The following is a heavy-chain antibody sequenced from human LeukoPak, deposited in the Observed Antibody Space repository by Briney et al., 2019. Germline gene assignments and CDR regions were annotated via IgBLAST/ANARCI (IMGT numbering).Heavy chain of an antibody. CDR3: ASSIKKLLRFLEWLDYYMDV. D-gene: IGHD3-3*01. Sequence: QPGGSLRLSCAASGFTVSSNYMSWVRQAPGKGLEWVSVIYSGGSTYYADSVKGRFTISRDNSKNTLYLQMNSLRAEDTAVYYCASSIKKLLRFLEWLDYYMDVWGKGTTVTVSS. CDR2: IYSGGST. V-gene: IGHV3-53*01. J-gene: IGHJ6*03. CDR1: GFTVSSNY.